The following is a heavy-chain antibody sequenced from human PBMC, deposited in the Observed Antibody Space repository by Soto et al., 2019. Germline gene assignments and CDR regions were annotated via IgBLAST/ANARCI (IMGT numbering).Heavy chain of an antibody. D-gene: IGHD1-26*01. CDR3: ARHVGFYWYFDF. Sequence: EVQLVESGGGLVQPGGSLRLSCAASGFTVSSSYMGWVRQAPGKGLEWVSSIYSGGNTYYADSVRGRFTISTDNSKDTRYLQMNSLRVDDTAMYYCARHVGFYWYFDFWGRGTLVTVSS. CDR2: IYSGGNT. V-gene: IGHV3-66*04. J-gene: IGHJ2*01. CDR1: GFTVSSSY.